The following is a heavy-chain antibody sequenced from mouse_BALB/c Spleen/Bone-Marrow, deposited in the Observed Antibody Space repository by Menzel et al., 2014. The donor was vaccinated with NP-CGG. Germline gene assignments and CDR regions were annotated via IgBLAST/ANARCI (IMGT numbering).Heavy chain of an antibody. CDR1: GFTFSSYW. CDR3: TVPFGPGCDY. CDR2: IRLKSNNYET. Sequence: EVKLEESGGGLVQPGGSMKLSCVASGFTFSSYWMNWVRQSPEKGLERVAEIRLKSNNYETHYAESVKGRFTISRDDSKRSVYLQMNNLRGEDSGIYFCTVPFGPGCDYWGQGTTLTVSS. V-gene: IGHV6-6*02. J-gene: IGHJ2*01.